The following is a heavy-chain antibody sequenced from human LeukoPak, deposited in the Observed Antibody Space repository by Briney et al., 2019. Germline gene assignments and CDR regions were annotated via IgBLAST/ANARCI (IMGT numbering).Heavy chain of an antibody. J-gene: IGHJ4*02. V-gene: IGHV3-30*02. CDR2: IRYDGSNK. CDR1: GFTFSSYG. D-gene: IGHD3-3*01. Sequence: TGGSLRLSCAASGFTFSSYGMHWVRQAPGKGLEWVAFIRYDGSNKYYADSVKGRFTISRDNSKNTLYLQMNSLRAEDTAVYYCAKDSYDFWSGQYYFDYWGQGTLVTVSS. CDR3: AKDSYDFWSGQYYFDY.